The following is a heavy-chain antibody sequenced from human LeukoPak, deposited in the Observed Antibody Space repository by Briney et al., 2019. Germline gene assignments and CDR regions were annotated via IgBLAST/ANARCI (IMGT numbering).Heavy chain of an antibody. CDR2: IRWNSGSI. Sequence: PGGSLRLSCAASGFTFSSYSMNWVRQAPGKGLEWVSGIRWNSGSIGYADSVKGRFTISRDNAKNSLYLQMNSLRAEDTALYYCAESLMITFGGPHYYGMDVGGQGTTVTVSS. J-gene: IGHJ6*02. CDR3: AESLMITFGGPHYYGMDV. V-gene: IGHV3-9*01. CDR1: GFTFSSYS. D-gene: IGHD3-16*01.